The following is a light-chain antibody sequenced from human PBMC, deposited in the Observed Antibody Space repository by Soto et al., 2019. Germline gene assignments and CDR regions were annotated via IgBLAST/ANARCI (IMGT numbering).Light chain of an antibody. CDR3: AAWDDSLSGVV. CDR2: SNN. J-gene: IGLJ2*01. CDR1: SSNIGSNT. Sequence: QSVLTQPPSASGTPGQRVTTSGFESSSNIGSNTVNWYQQLPGTAPKLLIYSNNQRPSGVPDRFSGSKSGTSGSLAISGLQSEDEAHYYCAAWDDSLSGVVFGGGTKLTVL. V-gene: IGLV1-44*01.